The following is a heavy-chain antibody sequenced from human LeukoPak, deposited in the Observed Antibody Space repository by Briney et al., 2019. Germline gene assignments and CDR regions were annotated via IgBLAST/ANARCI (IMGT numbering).Heavy chain of an antibody. V-gene: IGHV3-53*05. CDR2: IYTGDNT. Sequence: GGSLRLSCAASGFTLKSNYMSWVRQAPGKGLEWVSVIYTGDNTFYADSVKGRFTISRDNSKNTLYLQMNSLRSEDTAVYYCATFSMGPDAFDIWGQGTMVTVSS. CDR3: ATFSMGPDAFDI. CDR1: GFTLKSNY. J-gene: IGHJ3*02. D-gene: IGHD3-3*02.